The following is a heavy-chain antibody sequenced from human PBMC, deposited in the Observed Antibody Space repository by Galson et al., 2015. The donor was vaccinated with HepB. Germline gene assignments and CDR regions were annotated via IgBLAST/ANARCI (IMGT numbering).Heavy chain of an antibody. D-gene: IGHD2-2*02. J-gene: IGHJ3*02. CDR1: GFTFSDYY. CDR2: ISSSGSTI. V-gene: IGHV3-11*01. CDR3: ARDFGLAGYCSDTGCYTDDAFDI. Sequence: SLRLSCAASGFTFSDYYMTWIRQAPGKGLESISYISSSGSTIYYADSVKGRFTISRDNARKSLYLQMNSLRAEDTAVYYCARDFGLAGYCSDTGCYTDDAFDIWGQGTMVTVSS.